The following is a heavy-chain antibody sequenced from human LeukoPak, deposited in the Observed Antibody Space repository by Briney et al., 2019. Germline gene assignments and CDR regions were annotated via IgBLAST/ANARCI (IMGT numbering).Heavy chain of an antibody. Sequence: GGSLRLSCAASGFTFDDYTMHWVRQAPGKGLEWVSLIRWDGGSTYYADSVKGRFTISRDNSKNSLYLQMNSLRAEDTAVYYCAELGITMIGGVWGKGTTVTISS. CDR3: AELGITMIGGV. J-gene: IGHJ6*04. CDR1: GFTFDDYT. D-gene: IGHD3-10*02. CDR2: IRWDGGST. V-gene: IGHV3-43*01.